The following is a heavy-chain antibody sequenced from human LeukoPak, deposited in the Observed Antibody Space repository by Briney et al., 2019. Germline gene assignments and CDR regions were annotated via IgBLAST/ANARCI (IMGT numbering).Heavy chain of an antibody. CDR3: AKAGASHTAMDFLFDY. CDR2: ISFDGSRK. CDR1: GFTFSSYY. V-gene: IGHV3-30*18. J-gene: IGHJ4*02. D-gene: IGHD5-18*01. Sequence: GGSLRLSCAASGFTFSSYYMHWFGRPPARGWGGGEVISFDGSRKYYADSVKGRFTISRDNSMNTLYLQMSSLRVEDTAIYYCAKAGASHTAMDFLFDYWGQGTLVTVSS.